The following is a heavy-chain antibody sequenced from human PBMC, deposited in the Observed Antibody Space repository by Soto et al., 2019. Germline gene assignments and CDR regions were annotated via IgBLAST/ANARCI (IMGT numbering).Heavy chain of an antibody. Sequence: EVQLVESGGGLVKPGGSLRLSCAAFGFSFTNAWMTWVRQAPGKGLEWVGHIKSISSGATTDYAAPVKGRFSISRDDSKNTVYLQMNSLKTDDTAVYYCMAAATKWGQGTLVTVSS. D-gene: IGHD1-26*01. CDR2: IKSISSGATT. V-gene: IGHV3-15*01. J-gene: IGHJ4*02. CDR3: MAAATK. CDR1: GFSFTNAW.